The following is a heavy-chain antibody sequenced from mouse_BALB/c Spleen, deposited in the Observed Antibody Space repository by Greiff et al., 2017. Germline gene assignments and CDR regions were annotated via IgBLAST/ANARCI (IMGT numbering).Heavy chain of an antibody. CDR2: ISSGGSYT. V-gene: IGHV5-6-4*01. CDR1: GFTFSSYT. D-gene: IGHD2-1*01. CDR3: TRDKENYGNPFAY. J-gene: IGHJ3*01. Sequence: EVQLVESGGGLVKPGGSLKLSCAASGFTFSSYTMSWVRQTPEKRLEWVATISSGGSYTYYPDSVKGRFTISRDNAKNTLYLQMSSLKSEDTAMYYCTRDKENYGNPFAYWGQGTLVTVSA.